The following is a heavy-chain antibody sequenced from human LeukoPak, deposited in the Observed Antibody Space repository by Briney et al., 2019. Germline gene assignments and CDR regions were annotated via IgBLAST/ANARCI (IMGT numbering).Heavy chain of an antibody. CDR3: ARDISSYYYFDY. Sequence: SETLSLTCTVSGVSISSSNSYWGWIRQPPGKGLEWIGSIYYSGNTYYNASLKSRVTISVDTSKNQFSLKLSSVTAADTAVYYCARDISSYYYFDYWGQGTLVTVSS. V-gene: IGHV4-39*02. CDR2: IYYSGNT. J-gene: IGHJ4*02. D-gene: IGHD1-26*01. CDR1: GVSISSSNSY.